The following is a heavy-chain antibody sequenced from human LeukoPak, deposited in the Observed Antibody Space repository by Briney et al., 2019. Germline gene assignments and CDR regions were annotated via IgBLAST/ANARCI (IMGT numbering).Heavy chain of an antibody. CDR2: ISSSSSYI. CDR1: GFTFSSYS. CDR3: ATYTNWVAGDV. V-gene: IGHV3-21*01. Sequence: GGSLRLSCAASGFTFSSYSMNWVRQAPGKGLEWGSSISSSSSYIYYADSVKGRFTISRDNAKNSLYLQMNSLRAEDTAVYYCATYTNWVAGDVWGQGTTVTVSS. J-gene: IGHJ6*02. D-gene: IGHD7-27*01.